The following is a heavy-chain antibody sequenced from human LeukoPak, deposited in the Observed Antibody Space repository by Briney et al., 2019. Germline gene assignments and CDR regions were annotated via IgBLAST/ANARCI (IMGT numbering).Heavy chain of an antibody. D-gene: IGHD6-19*01. V-gene: IGHV1-2*02. J-gene: IGHJ4*02. Sequence: ASVTVSFTASGYTFTYYFIHWVWQAPGQGQEWMGWIKPKTGGTHCAQKFEGRVTMTRDTSIGTAYMELSSLRPDDTAVYYCARSSGRAREDSWGQGALITVSS. CDR3: ARSSGRAREDS. CDR1: GYTFTYYF. CDR2: IKPKTGGT.